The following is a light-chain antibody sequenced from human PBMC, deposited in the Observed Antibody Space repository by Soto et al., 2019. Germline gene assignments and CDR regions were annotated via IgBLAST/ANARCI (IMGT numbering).Light chain of an antibody. Sequence: QSALTQPPSASGSPGQSVTISCTGTSSXVGGYNYVSWYQQYPGRAPKLMIYEVTKRPSGVPDRFSGSKSGNTASLTVSGLQAEDEADYYCSSYAASNNFYFVFGGGTKVTVL. CDR2: EVT. V-gene: IGLV2-8*01. J-gene: IGLJ3*02. CDR1: SSXVGGYNY. CDR3: SSYAASNNFYFV.